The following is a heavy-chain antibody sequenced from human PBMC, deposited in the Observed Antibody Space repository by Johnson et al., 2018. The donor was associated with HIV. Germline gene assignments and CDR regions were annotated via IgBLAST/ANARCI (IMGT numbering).Heavy chain of an antibody. Sequence: QVQLVESGGGVVQPGRSLRLSCAASGFTFSSYAMHWVRQAPGKGLEWVAVISYDGGSTSYADSLKGRFIISRENSKNTLYVQMNSLRAEDTAMYYCARDQWASGSYFLFGVRYAFYIWGQGTMVTVSS. V-gene: IGHV3-30*01. J-gene: IGHJ3*02. D-gene: IGHD1-26*01. CDR1: GFTFSSYA. CDR2: ISYDGGST. CDR3: ARDQWASGSYFLFGVRYAFYI.